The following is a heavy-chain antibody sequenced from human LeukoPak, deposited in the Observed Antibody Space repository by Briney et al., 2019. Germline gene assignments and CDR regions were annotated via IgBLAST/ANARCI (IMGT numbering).Heavy chain of an antibody. CDR1: GFTFSSYA. D-gene: IGHD3-9*01. Sequence: PGGSLRLSCAASGFTFSSYAMSWVRQAPGKGLEWVSAISGSGGSTYYADSVKGRFTISRDNSKNTLYLQMNSLRAEDTAVYYCAKDERYFDWLSPIDYWGQGTLVTVSS. J-gene: IGHJ4*02. V-gene: IGHV3-23*01. CDR3: AKDERYFDWLSPIDY. CDR2: ISGSGGST.